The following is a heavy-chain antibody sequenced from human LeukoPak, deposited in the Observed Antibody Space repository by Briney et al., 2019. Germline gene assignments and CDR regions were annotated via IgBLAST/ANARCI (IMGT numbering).Heavy chain of an antibody. J-gene: IGHJ4*02. V-gene: IGHV1-2*02. CDR2: INPNSGGT. CDR3: ARRKSYGGNPFDY. D-gene: IGHD4-23*01. Sequence: RASVKVSCKASGYTFTGYYMHWVRQAPGQGLEWMGWINPNSGGTNYAQKFQGRVTMTRDTSISTAYMELSRLRSDDTAVYYCARRKSYGGNPFDYWGQGTLVTVSS. CDR1: GYTFTGYY.